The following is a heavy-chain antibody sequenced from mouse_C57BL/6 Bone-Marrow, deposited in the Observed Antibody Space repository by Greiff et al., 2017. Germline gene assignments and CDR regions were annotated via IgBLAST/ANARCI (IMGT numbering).Heavy chain of an antibody. D-gene: IGHD1-1*01. J-gene: IGHJ1*03. Sequence: QVQLQQSGPELVKPGASVKLSCKASGYTFTSYDINWVKQRPGQGLEWIGWISPRDGITKYNEKFKGKATLTLDTSSSTAYMELHSLTSEDSAVYFCARDYGSSYWYFDVWGTGTTVTVSS. CDR3: ARDYGSSYWYFDV. V-gene: IGHV1-85*01. CDR2: ISPRDGIT. CDR1: GYTFTSYD.